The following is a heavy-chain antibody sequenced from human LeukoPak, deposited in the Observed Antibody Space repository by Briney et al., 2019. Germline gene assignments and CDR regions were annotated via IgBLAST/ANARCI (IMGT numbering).Heavy chain of an antibody. J-gene: IGHJ4*02. CDR3: ARGSAASLRHFDY. CDR2: ISSGRGINK. D-gene: IGHD6-25*01. CDR1: GFIFSDYY. V-gene: IGHV3-11*01. Sequence: GGSLRLSCAASGFIFSDYYMSWMRQAPGMGLEWVSYISSGRGINKGCADSLKGRCTISRDNAENSVYLQMNSLAVEDTAAYYCARGSAASLRHFDYWGQGILVTVSS.